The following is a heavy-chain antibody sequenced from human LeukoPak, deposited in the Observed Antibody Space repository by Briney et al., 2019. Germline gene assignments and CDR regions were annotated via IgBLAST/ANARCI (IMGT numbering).Heavy chain of an antibody. V-gene: IGHV4-4*07. CDR2: IYTSGST. J-gene: IGHJ4*02. CDR3: ARGGSSWQSFDY. Sequence: SETLSLTCPVSGGSISSYYWSWIRQAAAKGLQWIGRIYTSGSTDYNPSLKTRLTMSVDTSKNQFSLKLSSVTAADTAVYYCARGGSSWQSFDYWGQGTLVTVSS. D-gene: IGHD6-13*01. CDR1: GGSISSYY.